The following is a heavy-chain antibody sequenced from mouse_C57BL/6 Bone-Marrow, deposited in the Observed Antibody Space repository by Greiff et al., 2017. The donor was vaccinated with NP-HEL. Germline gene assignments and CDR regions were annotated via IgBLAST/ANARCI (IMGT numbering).Heavy chain of an antibody. Sequence: EVQRVESGAELVRPGSSVKMSCKTSGYTFTSYGINWVKQRPGQGLEWIGYIYIGNGYTEYNEKFKGKATLTSDTSSSTAYMQLSSLTSEDSAIYFCARGYYYGSSPWFAYWGQGTLVTVSA. CDR2: IYIGNGYT. CDR3: ARGYYYGSSPWFAY. V-gene: IGHV1-58*01. CDR1: GYTFTSYG. D-gene: IGHD1-1*01. J-gene: IGHJ3*01.